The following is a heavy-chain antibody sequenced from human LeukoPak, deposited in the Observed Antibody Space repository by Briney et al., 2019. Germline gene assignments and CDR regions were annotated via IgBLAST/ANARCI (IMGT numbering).Heavy chain of an antibody. CDR1: GFTFSTYA. CDR2: ISGSGXXT. J-gene: IGHJ4*02. D-gene: IGHD6-13*01. Sequence: GGSLRLSCAASGFTFSTYAMNWVRQAPGKXXXXXXXISGSGXXTXXAXXVXGXFTXSRDNSKNTLYLQMNSLRAEDTAVYYCAKTPYSTYWYRSFDFWGQGTLVTVSS. V-gene: IGHV3-23*01. CDR3: AKTPYSTYWYRSFDF.